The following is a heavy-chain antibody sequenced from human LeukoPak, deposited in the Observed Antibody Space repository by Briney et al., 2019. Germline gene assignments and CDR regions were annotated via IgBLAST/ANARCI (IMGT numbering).Heavy chain of an antibody. Sequence: ASVKVSCKASGYPFTSYGISWVRQAPGQGLEWMDWISGNNANTNYAQKLQGRVTMTTDTSTSTAYMELRSLRSDDTAVYYCAANMNWGWSAFDIWGPGTMVIVAS. CDR1: GYPFTSYG. V-gene: IGHV1-18*01. CDR3: AANMNWGWSAFDI. CDR2: ISGNNANT. J-gene: IGHJ3*02. D-gene: IGHD7-27*01.